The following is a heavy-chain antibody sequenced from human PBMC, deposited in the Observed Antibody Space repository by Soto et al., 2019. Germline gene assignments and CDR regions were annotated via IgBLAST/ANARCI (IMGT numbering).Heavy chain of an antibody. CDR1: GFIFSSYA. Sequence: EVQLLEFGGGLVRPGGSLRLSCAASGFIFSSYAMHWVRQAPGKGLEWVSGISGLGGDIYYADSVKGRFTISRDTATSTLYLQMDSLRADDTAVYYCAREDGGGPFDFWGQGTLVTVSS. V-gene: IGHV3-23*01. CDR2: ISGLGGDI. CDR3: AREDGGGPFDF. J-gene: IGHJ4*02. D-gene: IGHD2-15*01.